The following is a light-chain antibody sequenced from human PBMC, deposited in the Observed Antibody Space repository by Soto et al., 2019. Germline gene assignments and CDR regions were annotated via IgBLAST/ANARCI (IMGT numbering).Light chain of an antibody. J-gene: IGKJ2*01. V-gene: IGKV1-5*01. Sequence: DIQMTQSPSTLSASVGDRVTITCRASQSISSWLAWYQQKPGKAPKLLIYDASSLESGVPSRFSGSGSGTEFTLIISSLQPDDFATYYCQQYNSYSPLTFGQGTKLEIK. CDR1: QSISSW. CDR3: QQYNSYSPLT. CDR2: DAS.